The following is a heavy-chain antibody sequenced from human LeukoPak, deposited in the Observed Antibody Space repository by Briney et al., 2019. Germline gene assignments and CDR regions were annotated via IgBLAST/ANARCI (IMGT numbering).Heavy chain of an antibody. CDR1: EFTFSSYG. J-gene: IGHJ4*02. CDR2: IWYDGSNK. Sequence: GRSLRLSCAASEFTFSSYGMHRVRQAPGKGLEWVAVIWYDGSNKYYADSVKGRFTISRDNSKNTLYLQMNSLRAEDTAVYYCARDSYSSGPFDYWGQGSLVTVSS. D-gene: IGHD6-19*01. V-gene: IGHV3-33*01. CDR3: ARDSYSSGPFDY.